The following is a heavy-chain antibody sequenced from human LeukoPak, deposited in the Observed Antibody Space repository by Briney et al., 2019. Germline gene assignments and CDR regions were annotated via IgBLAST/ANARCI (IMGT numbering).Heavy chain of an antibody. D-gene: IGHD4-23*01. V-gene: IGHV3-30*02. CDR3: AKGYGGSHFDY. J-gene: IGHJ4*02. CDR1: GFTFSSYG. CDR2: IRYDESNQ. Sequence: GGSLRVSCAASGFTFSSYGMHWVRQAPGKGLEWVAFIRYDESNQYYADSVKGRFTISRDNSKSTLHLQMNSLKVEDTAVYYCAKGYGGSHFDYWGQGALVAVSS.